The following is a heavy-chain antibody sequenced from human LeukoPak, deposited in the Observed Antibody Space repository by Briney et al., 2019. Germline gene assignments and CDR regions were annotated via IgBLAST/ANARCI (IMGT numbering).Heavy chain of an antibody. J-gene: IGHJ4*02. CDR1: GFTFSSYA. CDR2: ISYDGSNK. D-gene: IGHD4-11*01. CDR3: ARDRRTLHGAADY. V-gene: IGHV3-30*04. Sequence: GGSLRLSCAASGFTFSSYAMHGVRQAPGKGLEGVAVISYDGSNKYYADSVKGRFTISRDNSKNTLYLQMNSLRAEDTAVYYCARDRRTLHGAADYWGQGTLVTVSS.